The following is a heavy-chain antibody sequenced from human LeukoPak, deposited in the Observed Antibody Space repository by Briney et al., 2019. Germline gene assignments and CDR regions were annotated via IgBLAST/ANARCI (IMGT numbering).Heavy chain of an antibody. V-gene: IGHV1-2*02. Sequence: ASVKVSCKASVYTFTRYHMHWVRQAPGQGLEWVGWINPNSGGTNYAQKFQGRVTMTRHTSISTAYKELGSLRSDDRALYYCGTNCVSPSCFSLDPWGQGTLVTVSS. CDR1: VYTFTRYH. D-gene: IGHD2-2*01. CDR2: INPNSGGT. J-gene: IGHJ5*02. CDR3: GTNCVSPSCFSLDP.